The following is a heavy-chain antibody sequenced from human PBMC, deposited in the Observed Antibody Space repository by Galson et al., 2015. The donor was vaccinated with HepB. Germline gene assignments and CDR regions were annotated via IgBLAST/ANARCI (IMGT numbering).Heavy chain of an antibody. CDR1: GFSFSNYG. CDR3: AKDRLGWELLTYYYGMDV. D-gene: IGHD1-26*01. Sequence: SLRLSCAASGFSFSNYGMHWVRQGPGKGLEWVAVISYDGSKQYYADSVKGRSTISRDNSKNTLYLQMNNLRAEDTAVYSCAKDRLGWELLTYYYGMDVWGQGTTVTISS. J-gene: IGHJ6*02. CDR2: ISYDGSKQ. V-gene: IGHV3-30*18.